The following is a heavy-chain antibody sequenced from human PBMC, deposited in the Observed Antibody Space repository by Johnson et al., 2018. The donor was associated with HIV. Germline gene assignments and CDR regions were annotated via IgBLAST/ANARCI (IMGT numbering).Heavy chain of an antibody. CDR3: ARRLAQGSPIEYYVGAFDI. CDR1: GFTFSSYA. D-gene: IGHD3-10*02. V-gene: IGHV3-30-3*01. CDR2: ISYDGSHK. J-gene: IGHJ3*02. Sequence: QVQLVESGGGVVQPGRSLRLSCAASGFTFSSYAMHWVRQAPGKWLEWVAVISYDGSHKYYADSVKARFTISRDNSKNTLYLQMNSLRAEDTAVYYCARRLAQGSPIEYYVGAFDIWGQGTMVTVSS.